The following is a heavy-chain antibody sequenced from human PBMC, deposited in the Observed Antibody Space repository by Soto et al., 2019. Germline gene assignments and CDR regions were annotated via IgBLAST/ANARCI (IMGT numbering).Heavy chain of an antibody. V-gene: IGHV3-30*18. CDR3: VKAEYGQQLSLGMDV. Sequence: QVQLVESGGGVVQPGRSLRLSCAASGFTFSSYGMHWVRQAPGKGLEWVAVISYDGSNKYYADSVKGRFTISRDNSKNRLYLQMNSLRAEVTAVYYCVKAEYGQQLSLGMDVWGQGTTVTVSS. D-gene: IGHD6-13*01. CDR2: ISYDGSNK. J-gene: IGHJ6*02. CDR1: GFTFSSYG.